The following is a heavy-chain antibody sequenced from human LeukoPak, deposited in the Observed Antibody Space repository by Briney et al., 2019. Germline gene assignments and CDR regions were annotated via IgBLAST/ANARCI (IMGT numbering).Heavy chain of an antibody. V-gene: IGHV3-23*01. J-gene: IGHJ4*02. CDR3: ARDANYYWYYFDY. Sequence: GGSLRLSCAASGFTFSSSAMSWVRQAPGKGLEWVSAISNNGGYTYYAGSVQGRFTISRDNSKSTLCLQMNSLRAEDTAVYYCARDANYYWYYFDYWGQGTLATVSS. CDR1: GFTFSSSA. CDR2: ISNNGGYT. D-gene: IGHD3-10*01.